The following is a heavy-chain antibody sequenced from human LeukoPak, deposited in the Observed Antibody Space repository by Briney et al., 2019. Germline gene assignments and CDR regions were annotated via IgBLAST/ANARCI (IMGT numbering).Heavy chain of an antibody. D-gene: IGHD1-26*01. V-gene: IGHV3-64*01. J-gene: IGHJ4*02. CDR3: ARDRGGSYWQYYFDY. CDR1: GFTFSGYA. Sequence: GGSLRLSCAASGFTFSGYAMHWVRQAPGQGLEYVSAISSNGGGTYYANSVKGRVTISRDNSKNTLYLQLGSLRAEDMAVYYCARDRGGSYWQYYFDYWGQGTLVTVSS. CDR2: ISSNGGGT.